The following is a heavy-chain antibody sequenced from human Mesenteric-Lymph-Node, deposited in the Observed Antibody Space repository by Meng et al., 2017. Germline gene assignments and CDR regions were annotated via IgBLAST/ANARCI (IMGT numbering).Heavy chain of an antibody. Sequence: QVQLQQWGAGLLKPSDTLSLPCAGYGGSFSGYYWSWIRQPPGKGLEWNGEIYHSGRTNYNPSVKSRVSMSVDKSQNHFSLRLSSVTAADTAVYYCTTLYGDSISWGQGTLVTVSS. CDR3: TTLYGDSIS. J-gene: IGHJ4*02. CDR2: IYHSGRT. V-gene: IGHV4-34*01. CDR1: GGSFSGYY. D-gene: IGHD4-17*01.